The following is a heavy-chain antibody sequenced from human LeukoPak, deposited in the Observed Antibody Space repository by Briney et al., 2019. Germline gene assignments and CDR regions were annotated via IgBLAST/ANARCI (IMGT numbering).Heavy chain of an antibody. CDR1: GGSISSYY. J-gene: IGHJ4*02. CDR2: IYYSGST. V-gene: IGHV4-59*08. Sequence: SETPSLTCTVSGGSISSYYWSWIRQPPGKGLEWIGYIYYSGSTNYNPSLKSRVTISVDTSKNQFSLKLSSVTAADTAVYYCARLIEASYFDYWGQGTLVTVSS. D-gene: IGHD3-16*02. CDR3: ARLIEASYFDY.